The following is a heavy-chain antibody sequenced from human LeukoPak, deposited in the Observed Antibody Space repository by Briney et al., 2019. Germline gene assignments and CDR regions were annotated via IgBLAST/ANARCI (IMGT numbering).Heavy chain of an antibody. CDR3: ASPLLVRNSSAFDV. CDR2: IYPGDSDT. CDR1: GYSFTNYW. J-gene: IGHJ3*01. V-gene: IGHV5-51*01. D-gene: IGHD6-6*01. Sequence: GESLRISCEGSGYSFTNYWINWVRQMPGKGLEWMGIIYPGDSDTQYSPSFQGQVTISVDKSINTAYLQWSSLKASDTATYYCASPLLVRNSSAFDVWGQGTVVTVSS.